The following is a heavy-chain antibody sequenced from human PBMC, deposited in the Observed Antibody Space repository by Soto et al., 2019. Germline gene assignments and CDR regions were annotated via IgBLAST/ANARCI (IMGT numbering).Heavy chain of an antibody. CDR3: AKDSSITAAGSGGWFDP. V-gene: IGHV3-30*18. Sequence: QVQLVQSGGGVVQPGRSLRLSCAASGFDFNTYGLHWVRQAPGKGLEWVPFISFDGGNQYYADSVKGRFTTSRDKSNNTLFLQMNSLGAEDTATYYCAKDSSITAAGSGGWFDPWGQGTLVIVSS. D-gene: IGHD6-13*01. J-gene: IGHJ5*02. CDR2: ISFDGGNQ. CDR1: GFDFNTYG.